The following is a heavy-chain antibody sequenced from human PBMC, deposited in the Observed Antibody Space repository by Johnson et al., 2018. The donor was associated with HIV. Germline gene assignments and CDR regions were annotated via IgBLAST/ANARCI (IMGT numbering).Heavy chain of an antibody. V-gene: IGHV3-23*03. CDR1: GFTFDDYG. CDR3: AKVRYYDRDAFDI. CDR2: IYSGGST. Sequence: MQLVESGGGVVQPGRSLRLSCAASGFTFDDYGMSWVRQAPGKGLEWVSVIYSGGSTYYADYVKGRFTISSDNSKNTLYLQMNSLRDEDTAVHYCAKVRYYDRDAFDIWGPGTLVTVSP. J-gene: IGHJ3*02. D-gene: IGHD3-22*01.